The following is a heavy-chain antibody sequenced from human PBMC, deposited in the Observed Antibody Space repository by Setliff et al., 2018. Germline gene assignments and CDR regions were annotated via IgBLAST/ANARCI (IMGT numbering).Heavy chain of an antibody. V-gene: IGHV1-18*01. CDR3: ARVESMVRGKNILRHFDY. D-gene: IGHD3-10*01. CDR2: VTIYNGNT. Sequence: GASVKVSCKASGYTFSNYGVTWVRQAPGQGLEWMGWVTIYNGNTQYAQKFQGRVTVTTDTSTTTAYMELRSLRADDTAVYYCARVESMVRGKNILRHFDYWGQGIQVTVSS. J-gene: IGHJ4*02. CDR1: GYTFSNYG.